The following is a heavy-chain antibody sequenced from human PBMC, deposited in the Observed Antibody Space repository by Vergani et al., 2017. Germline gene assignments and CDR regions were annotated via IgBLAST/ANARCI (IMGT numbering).Heavy chain of an antibody. J-gene: IGHJ3*02. CDR1: GGSISSGGYY. Sequence: QVQLQESGPGLVKPSQTLALTCTVSGGSISSGGYYWSWIRQHPGKGLEWIGYIYYSGSTYYNPSLKSRVTISVDTSKNQFSLKLSSVTAADTAVYYCARSHSIXDFRSGYRYDAFDIWGQGTMVTVSS. D-gene: IGHD3-3*01. CDR2: IYYSGST. CDR3: ARSHSIXDFRSGYRYDAFDI. V-gene: IGHV4-31*03.